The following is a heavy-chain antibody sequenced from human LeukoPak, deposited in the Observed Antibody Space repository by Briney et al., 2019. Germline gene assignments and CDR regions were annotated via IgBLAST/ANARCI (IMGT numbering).Heavy chain of an antibody. CDR2: IYYSGST. CDR3: ARDATWAPDAFDI. V-gene: IGHV4-59*01. D-gene: IGHD7-27*01. J-gene: IGHJ3*02. CDR1: GGSISNYY. Sequence: PSETLSLTCTVSGGSISNYYWSWIRQPPGKGLEWIGYIYYSGSTNYNPSLKSRVTISVDTSKNQFSLKLSSVTAADTAVYYCARDATWAPDAFDIWGQGTMVTVSS.